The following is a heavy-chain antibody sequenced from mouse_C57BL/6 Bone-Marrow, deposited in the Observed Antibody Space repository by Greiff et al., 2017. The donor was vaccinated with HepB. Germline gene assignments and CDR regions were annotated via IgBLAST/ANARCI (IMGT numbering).Heavy chain of an antibody. CDR3: ARYGGSSYGFAY. CDR1: GYTFTSYW. J-gene: IGHJ3*01. CDR2: IYPGSGST. V-gene: IGHV1-55*01. D-gene: IGHD1-1*01. Sequence: QVQLQQPGAELVKPGASVKMSCKASGYTFTSYWITWVKQRPGQGLEWIGDIYPGSGSTNYNEQFKSKATLTVDTSSSTAYMQLSSLTSEDSAVYYCARYGGSSYGFAYWGQGTLVTVSA.